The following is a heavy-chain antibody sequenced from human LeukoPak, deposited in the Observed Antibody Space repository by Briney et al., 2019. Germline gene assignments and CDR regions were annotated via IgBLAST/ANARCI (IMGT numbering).Heavy chain of an antibody. Sequence: GESLKISCKGSGYSFTSYWIGWVRQMPGKGLEWIGIIYPGDSDTRYSPSFQGQVTISADKTISTAYLQWSSLKASDTAMYYCARALHYYDSSGYLYYFDYWGQGTLVTVSS. CDR2: IYPGDSDT. D-gene: IGHD3-22*01. CDR1: GYSFTSYW. V-gene: IGHV5-51*01. CDR3: ARALHYYDSSGYLYYFDY. J-gene: IGHJ4*02.